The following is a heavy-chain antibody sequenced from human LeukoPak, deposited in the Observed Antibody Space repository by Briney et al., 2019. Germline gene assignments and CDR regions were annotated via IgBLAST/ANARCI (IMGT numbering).Heavy chain of an antibody. D-gene: IGHD4-17*01. CDR2: IYYSGST. CDR3: ATRIPKGTVTTKGFQH. Sequence: SETLSLTCTVSGGSISSSSYYWGWIRQPPGKGLEWIGSIYYSGSTYYNPSLKSRVTILVDTSKNQFSLKLSSVTAAGTAVYYCATRIPKGTVTTKGFQHWGQGTLVTVSS. V-gene: IGHV4-39*07. J-gene: IGHJ1*01. CDR1: GGSISSSSYY.